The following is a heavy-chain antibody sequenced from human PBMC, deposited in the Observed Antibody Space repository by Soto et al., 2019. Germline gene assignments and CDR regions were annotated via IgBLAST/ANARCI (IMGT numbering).Heavy chain of an antibody. CDR3: ARVPCITTTCSPWNWFDP. CDR1: GYTFTGYY. V-gene: IGHV1-2*02. J-gene: IGHJ5*02. D-gene: IGHD2-2*01. Sequence: ASVKVSCKASGYTFTGYYIHWVRQAPGQGLEWMGWINPNSGDTNSAQKFQGRVTMTRDTSISTAYMELSRLRADDTAVYYCARVPCITTTCSPWNWFDPWGQGTLVTVS. CDR2: INPNSGDT.